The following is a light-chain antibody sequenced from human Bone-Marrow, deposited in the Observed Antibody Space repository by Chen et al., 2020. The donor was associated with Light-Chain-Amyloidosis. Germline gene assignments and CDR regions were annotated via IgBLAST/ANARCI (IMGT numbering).Light chain of an antibody. J-gene: IGKJ4*01. Sequence: EIVLTQSPGTLSLSPGEGANHSCRASQTISSNYLTWYQQKFGQAPRLLIYGSSSRATGIPDRFTGSGSGTDFTLTINRLEPEDFAMYYCQQYGTSPLTAGGGTKVEIK. CDR3: QQYGTSPLT. CDR2: GSS. V-gene: IGKV3-20*01. CDR1: QTISSNY.